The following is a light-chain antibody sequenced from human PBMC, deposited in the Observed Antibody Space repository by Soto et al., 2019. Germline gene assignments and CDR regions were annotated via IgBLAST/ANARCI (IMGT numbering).Light chain of an antibody. J-gene: IGKJ4*01. CDR3: QQHCTAPLT. Sequence: DIVMTQSPDSLAVSLGESATINCKSSQSVLSTSNNKNYLSWHQQKPGQPPRLLIYWASTRESGVPDRFSGSGSGTDFTLTISSLQAEDVAIYYCQQHCTAPLTFGGGNKVEIK. V-gene: IGKV4-1*01. CDR2: WAS. CDR1: QSVLSTSNNKNY.